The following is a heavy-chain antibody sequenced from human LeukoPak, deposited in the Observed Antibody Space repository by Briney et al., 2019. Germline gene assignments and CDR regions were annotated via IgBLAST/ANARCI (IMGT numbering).Heavy chain of an antibody. J-gene: IGHJ4*02. V-gene: IGHV4-39*01. Sequence: SDTLSLTCTVSVGXISSSSYYWGWLRQPPGKRVEWGGCIYYSGNTCYNPSLKSRVTISVDTSKNQFFLKLSSVTAADTAVYYCARLPMHYDFWSGYPFPYYFDYWGQGTLVTVSS. D-gene: IGHD3-3*01. CDR3: ARLPMHYDFWSGYPFPYYFDY. CDR2: IYYSGNT. CDR1: VGXISSSSYY.